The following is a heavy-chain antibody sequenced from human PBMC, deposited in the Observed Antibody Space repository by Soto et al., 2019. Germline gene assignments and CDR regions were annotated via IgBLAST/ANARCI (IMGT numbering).Heavy chain of an antibody. V-gene: IGHV2-5*02. D-gene: IGHD3-16*02. Sequence: QITLKVSGPTLVKPTQPLTLTCTFSWFSLSSTHMGVAWIRQPPGKALEWHTLIYWDDDKRSSPSLNSILTITEDTSKDQVVLTMTNMYPVDTATYYYVHVFYSATGSYRYFCFCGQRTLLTVSS. CDR3: VHVFYSATGSYRYFCF. CDR2: IYWDDDK. CDR1: WFSLSSTHMG. J-gene: IGHJ4*02.